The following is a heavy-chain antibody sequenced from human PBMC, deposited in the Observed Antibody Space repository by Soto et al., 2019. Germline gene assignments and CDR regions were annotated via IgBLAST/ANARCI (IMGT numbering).Heavy chain of an antibody. CDR1: GGSISSYY. V-gene: IGHV4-59*01. Sequence: SETLSLTCTVSGGSISSYYWSWIRQPPGKGLEWIGYIYYSGSTNYNPSLKSRVTISVDTSKNQFSLKLSSVTAADTAVYYCARGVRTIVVVPAAISNYYYYMDVWGKGTTVTVSS. CDR2: IYYSGST. CDR3: ARGVRTIVVVPAAISNYYYYMDV. J-gene: IGHJ6*03. D-gene: IGHD2-2*01.